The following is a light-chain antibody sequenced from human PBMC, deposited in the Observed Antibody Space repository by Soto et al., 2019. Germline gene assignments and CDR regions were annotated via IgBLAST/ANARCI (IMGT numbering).Light chain of an antibody. CDR3: CSYAGTSSFVL. CDR2: EVT. J-gene: IGLJ3*02. V-gene: IGLV2-23*02. CDR1: RTDVGSYDL. Sequence: QSALTQPASVSGSPGQSITISCTGTRTDVGSYDLVSWYQQLPGKVPKLVIYEVTKRPSGVSNRFFGSKSGNTASLTISGLQAEDEADYYCCSYAGTSSFVLFGGGTKLTVL.